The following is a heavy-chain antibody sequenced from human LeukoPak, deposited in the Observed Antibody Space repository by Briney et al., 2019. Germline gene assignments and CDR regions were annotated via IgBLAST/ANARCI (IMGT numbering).Heavy chain of an antibody. CDR3: ARNPSTMVRGALDY. V-gene: IGHV4-59*12. D-gene: IGHD3-10*01. CDR2: IYYSGST. CDR1: GGSISSYY. Sequence: SETLSLTCTVSGGSISSYYWSWIRQPPGKGLEWIGYIYYSGSTNYNPSLKSRVTISVDKSKNQFSLKLSSVTAADTAVYYCARNPSTMVRGALDYWGQGTLVTVSS. J-gene: IGHJ4*02.